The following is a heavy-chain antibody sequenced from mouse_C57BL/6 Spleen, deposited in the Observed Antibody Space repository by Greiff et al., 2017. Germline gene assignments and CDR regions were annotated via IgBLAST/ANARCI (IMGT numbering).Heavy chain of an antibody. D-gene: IGHD1-1*01. CDR2: IDPSDSYT. V-gene: IGHV1-69*01. CDR3: ARGATVVESFFDY. Sequence: QVQLQQPGAELVMPGASVKLSCKASGYTFTSYWMHWVKQRPGQGLEWIGEIDPSDSYTNYNQKFKGKSTLTVDKSSSTAYMQLSSLTSEDSAVYYCARGATVVESFFDYWGQGTTLTVSS. J-gene: IGHJ2*01. CDR1: GYTFTSYW.